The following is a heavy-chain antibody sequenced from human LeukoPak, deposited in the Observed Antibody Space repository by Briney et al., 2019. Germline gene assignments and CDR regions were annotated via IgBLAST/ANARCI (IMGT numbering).Heavy chain of an antibody. D-gene: IGHD3-22*01. CDR3: AKEDDYDAPSYFDY. V-gene: IGHV3-7*03. Sequence: GGSLRLSCAASGFTFRSYWMTWVRQAPGKGLDWVASMKQDGSEKYYVDSVKGRFTISRDNAKNSLYLQMNGLRAEDTAVYYCAKEDDYDAPSYFDYWGQGTLVTVSS. J-gene: IGHJ4*02. CDR1: GFTFRSYW. CDR2: MKQDGSEK.